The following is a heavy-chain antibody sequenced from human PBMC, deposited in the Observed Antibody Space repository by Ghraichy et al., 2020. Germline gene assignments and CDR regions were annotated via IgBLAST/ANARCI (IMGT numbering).Heavy chain of an antibody. CDR3: ARDRQPKWFFY. CDR1: GVSVSSGSYY. J-gene: IGHJ4*02. CDR2: VHSSGSS. V-gene: IGHV4-61*01. Sequence: SETLSLTCTVSGVSVSSGSYYWSWIRQSPGKGLEWIGSVHSSGSSSYNPSLNSRGTISVDTSRNQFSLRLTSVTAADTAMYYCARDRQPKWFFYWGQGTLVTVSS. D-gene: IGHD3-22*01.